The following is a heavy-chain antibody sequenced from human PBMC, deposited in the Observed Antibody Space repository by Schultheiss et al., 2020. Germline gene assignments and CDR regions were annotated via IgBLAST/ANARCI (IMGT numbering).Heavy chain of an antibody. V-gene: IGHV4-39*01. Sequence: SETLSLTCTVSGGSISSSSYYWGWIRQPPGKGLEWIGSICYSGSTYYNPSLKSRVTISVDTSKNQFSLKLSSVTAADTAVYYCARAGTYCSGGSCHELLYYGMDVWGKGTTVTVSS. CDR3: ARAGTYCSGGSCHELLYYGMDV. J-gene: IGHJ6*04. CDR2: ICYSGST. D-gene: IGHD2-15*01. CDR1: GGSISSSSYY.